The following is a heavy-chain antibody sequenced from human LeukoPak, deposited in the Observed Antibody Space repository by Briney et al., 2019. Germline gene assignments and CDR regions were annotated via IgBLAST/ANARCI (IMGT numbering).Heavy chain of an antibody. CDR2: ISSSGSTI. CDR1: GFIFSSYD. J-gene: IGHJ4*02. D-gene: IGHD6-19*01. V-gene: IGHV3-48*03. CDR3: ARADNSGWGSLDY. Sequence: GGSLRLSCAASGFIFSSYDMNWVRQAPGKGLVWVSYISSSGSTIYYADSVKGRFTISRDNAKNSLYLQMNSLRADDTAVYYCARADNSGWGSLDYWGQGTLVSVSS.